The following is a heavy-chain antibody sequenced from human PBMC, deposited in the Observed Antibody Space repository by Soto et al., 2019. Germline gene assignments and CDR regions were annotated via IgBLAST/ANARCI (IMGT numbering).Heavy chain of an antibody. CDR2: IYYSGST. Sequence: PSETLSLTCTVSGGSISSYYWSWIRQPPGKGLEWIGYIYYSGSTNYNPSLKSRVTISVDTSKNQFSLKLSSVTAADTAVYYCARFSGWAYYFDYWGQGTLVTVSS. CDR1: GGSISSYY. J-gene: IGHJ4*02. CDR3: ARFSGWAYYFDY. V-gene: IGHV4-59*01. D-gene: IGHD6-19*01.